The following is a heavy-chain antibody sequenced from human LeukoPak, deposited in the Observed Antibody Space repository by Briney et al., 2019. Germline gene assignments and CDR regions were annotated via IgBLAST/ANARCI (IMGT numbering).Heavy chain of an antibody. D-gene: IGHD4-17*01. CDR1: GYAFTGYY. V-gene: IGHV1-2*02. CDR3: ASPGATTVSSPYYGMDV. J-gene: IGHJ6*02. CDR2: INPHSGGT. Sequence: ASVKVSCKASGYAFTGYYMHWVRQPPGQGLECMGWINPHSGGTKYAQKFQGRVTMTRDTSISTAYMELSRLRSDDTAVYYCASPGATTVSSPYYGMDVWGQGTTVAVSS.